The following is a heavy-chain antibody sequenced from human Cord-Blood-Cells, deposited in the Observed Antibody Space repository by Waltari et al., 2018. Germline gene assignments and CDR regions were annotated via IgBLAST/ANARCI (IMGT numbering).Heavy chain of an antibody. CDR3: AKGNYSGSYFDY. J-gene: IGHJ4*02. Sequence: QVQLQQWGAGLLKPSETLSLTCAVYGGSFSGYYWSWIRQPPGKGLEWIGEINHSGSTNYNPSRKSRVTRSVDTSKNQFSLKLSSVTAADTAVYYCAKGNYSGSYFDYWGQGTLVTVSS. V-gene: IGHV4-34*01. CDR1: GGSFSGYY. D-gene: IGHD1-26*01. CDR2: INHSGST.